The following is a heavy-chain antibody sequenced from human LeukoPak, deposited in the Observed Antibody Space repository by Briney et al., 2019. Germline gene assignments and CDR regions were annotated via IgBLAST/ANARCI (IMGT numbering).Heavy chain of an antibody. CDR1: GYTFASSG. CDR3: ASAPYYYDSSGYNDY. CDR2: ISAYNGKT. J-gene: IGHJ4*02. Sequence: ASVKVSCKASGYTFASSGISWVRQAPGQGLEWMGWISAYNGKTNYAQKLQGRVTMTTDTSTSTAYMELRSLRSEDTAVYYCASAPYYYDSSGYNDYWGQGTLVTVSS. V-gene: IGHV1-18*01. D-gene: IGHD3-22*01.